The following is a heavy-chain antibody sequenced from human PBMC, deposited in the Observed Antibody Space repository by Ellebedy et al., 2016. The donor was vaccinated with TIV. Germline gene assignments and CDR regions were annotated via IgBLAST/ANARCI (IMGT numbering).Heavy chain of an antibody. CDR3: ARQGREYYPLTYYFDQ. J-gene: IGHJ4*02. D-gene: IGHD2/OR15-2a*01. Sequence: MPSETLSLTCTVSGGSINTYQWSWIRQPPGKGLEWIGAVSYSGGATYNPSLKSRVITSVDTSKNDFTLNLRFVTAADTAVYYCARQGREYYPLTYYFDQWGLGTLVTVSS. CDR2: VSYSGGA. V-gene: IGHV4-59*08. CDR1: GGSINTYQ.